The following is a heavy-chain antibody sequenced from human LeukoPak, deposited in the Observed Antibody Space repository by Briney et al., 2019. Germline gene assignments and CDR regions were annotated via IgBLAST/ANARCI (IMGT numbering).Heavy chain of an antibody. CDR1: GFTFSSYG. J-gene: IGHJ4*02. D-gene: IGHD6-19*01. CDR3: AKNVLFSRIAVAGTDDY. V-gene: IGHV3-30*18. Sequence: GRSLRLSCAASGFTFSSYGMHWVRQAPGKGLEWVAVKSYDGSNKYYADSVKGRFTISRDNSKNTLYLQMNSLRAEDTAVYYCAKNVLFSRIAVAGTDDYWGQGTLVTVSS. CDR2: KSYDGSNK.